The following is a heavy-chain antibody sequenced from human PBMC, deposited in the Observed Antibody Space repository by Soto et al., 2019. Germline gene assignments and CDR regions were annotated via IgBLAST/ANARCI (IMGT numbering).Heavy chain of an antibody. CDR1: GGTFSSYA. D-gene: IGHD6-19*01. Sequence: GASVKVSCKASGGTFSSYAISWVRQAPGQGLEWMGGIIPIFGTANYAQKFQGRVTITADESTSTAYMELSSLRSEDTAVYYCARDQEGGWQNWFDPWGQGTLVTVSS. V-gene: IGHV1-69*13. J-gene: IGHJ5*02. CDR2: IIPIFGTA. CDR3: ARDQEGGWQNWFDP.